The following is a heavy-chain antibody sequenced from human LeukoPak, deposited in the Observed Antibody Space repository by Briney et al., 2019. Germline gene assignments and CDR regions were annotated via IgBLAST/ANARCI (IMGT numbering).Heavy chain of an antibody. V-gene: IGHV4-39*01. CDR3: ARTPSKNWGVC. CDR1: LGSIIRTSYY. Sequence: SETLSHTSSDPLGSIIRTSYYTGWIRQPPGKGLECIGSIHYSGSTYYNPSLKSRVTISVDTSKKQFSLKLSSVTAAETAVYYLARTPSKNWGVCWGQGSMVTVSS. CDR2: IHYSGST. D-gene: IGHD3-10*01. J-gene: IGHJ4*02.